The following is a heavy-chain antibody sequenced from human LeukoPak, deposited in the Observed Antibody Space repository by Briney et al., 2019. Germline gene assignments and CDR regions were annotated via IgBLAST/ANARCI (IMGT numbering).Heavy chain of an antibody. CDR1: GFTFSSYW. D-gene: IGHD3-22*01. V-gene: IGHV3-7*01. CDR3: AGGGGYLIDY. J-gene: IGHJ4*02. Sequence: GGSLRLSCTASGFTFSSYWMDWVRQVPGKELEWVAIIKSDGTEEHYLDSVKGRFTISRDNANNLLFLQMNNLRAEDTAVYYCAGGGGYLIDYWGQGTLVTVSS. CDR2: IKSDGTEE.